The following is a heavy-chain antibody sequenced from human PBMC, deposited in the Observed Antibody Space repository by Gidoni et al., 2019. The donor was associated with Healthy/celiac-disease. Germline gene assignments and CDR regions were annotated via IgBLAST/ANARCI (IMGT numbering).Heavy chain of an antibody. J-gene: IGHJ5*02. CDR3: AREDNWFDP. V-gene: IGHV1-3*01. Sequence: QVQLVQSGAEVKKPGASVKVSCKASGYTFTSYAMHWLRQAPGQGFEWMGWMNAGNGNTTYSRRFQGRVTITRDTSESTAYMELSSLRSEDTGVYYCAREDNWFDPWGQGTLVTVSS. CDR1: GYTFTSYA. CDR2: MNAGNGNT.